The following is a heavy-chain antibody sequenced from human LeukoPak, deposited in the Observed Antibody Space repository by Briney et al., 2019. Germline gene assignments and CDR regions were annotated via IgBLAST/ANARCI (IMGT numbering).Heavy chain of an antibody. J-gene: IGHJ5*02. CDR1: VYTFTGYY. CDR2: INPNSGGT. Sequence: ASVKVSCKASVYTFTGYYMHWVRQAPGQGLEWMGWINPNSGGTNYAQKFQGRVTMTRDTSISTAYMELSRLRSDDTAVYYCASVGYCSSTSCSPYNWFDPWGQGTLVTVSS. V-gene: IGHV1-2*02. D-gene: IGHD2-2*03. CDR3: ASVGYCSSTSCSPYNWFDP.